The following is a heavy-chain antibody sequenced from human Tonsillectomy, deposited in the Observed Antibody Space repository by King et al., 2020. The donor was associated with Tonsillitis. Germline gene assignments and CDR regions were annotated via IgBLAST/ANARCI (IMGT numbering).Heavy chain of an antibody. V-gene: IGHV4-34*01. D-gene: IGHD1-1*01. J-gene: IGHJ4*02. CDR2: INHSGAT. Sequence: VQLQQWGAGLLKPSETLSLSCAVYGGSFGTDYWNWIRQPPGKGLEWIATINHSGATNFNPSLKSRVTLSIDASRNDFSLNLTSVTAADTAVYYCARGWTPVYFDYWGPGTLVAVSS. CDR1: GGSFGTDY. CDR3: ARGWTPVYFDY.